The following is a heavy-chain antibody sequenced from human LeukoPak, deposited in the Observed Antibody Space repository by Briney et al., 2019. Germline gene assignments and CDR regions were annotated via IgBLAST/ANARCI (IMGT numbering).Heavy chain of an antibody. CDR2: IYYSGST. CDR1: GGSISSSSYY. J-gene: IGHJ5*02. V-gene: IGHV4-39*01. Sequence: PSETLSLTCTVSGGSISSSSYYWGWIRQPPGKGLEWIGSIYYSGSTYYNPSLKSRVTISVDTSKNQFSLKLSSVTAADTAVYYCARLQLWFGHWGQGTLVTVSS. CDR3: ARLQLWFGH. D-gene: IGHD5-18*01.